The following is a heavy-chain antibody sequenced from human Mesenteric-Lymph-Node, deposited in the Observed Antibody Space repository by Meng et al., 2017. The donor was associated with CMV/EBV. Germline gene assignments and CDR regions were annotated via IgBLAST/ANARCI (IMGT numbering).Heavy chain of an antibody. V-gene: IGHV1-8*03. D-gene: IGHD6-19*01. Sequence: ASVKVSCKASGYTFTSYDINWVRQATGQGLEWMGWMNPNSGNTGYAQKFQGRVTITRNTSISTAYMELSSLRSEDTAVYYCAREVAVAGTYFQHWGQGTLVTVSS. J-gene: IGHJ1*01. CDR3: AREVAVAGTYFQH. CDR2: MNPNSGNT. CDR1: GYTFTSYD.